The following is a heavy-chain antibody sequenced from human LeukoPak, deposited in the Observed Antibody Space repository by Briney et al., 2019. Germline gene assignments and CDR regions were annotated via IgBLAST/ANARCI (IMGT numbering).Heavy chain of an antibody. V-gene: IGHV4-34*01. CDR2: INHSGST. CDR3: ARGVGWPHTMTYYYYYMDV. D-gene: IGHD1-26*01. CDR1: GGSFSNYY. J-gene: IGHJ6*03. Sequence: SETLSLTCAVYGGSFSNYYYSWIRQPPGKGLEWIGEINHSGSTNYNPSLKSRVTMSVDTSKNQFSLNLSSVTAADAAVYYCARGVGWPHTMTYYYYYMDVWGKGTPVTVS.